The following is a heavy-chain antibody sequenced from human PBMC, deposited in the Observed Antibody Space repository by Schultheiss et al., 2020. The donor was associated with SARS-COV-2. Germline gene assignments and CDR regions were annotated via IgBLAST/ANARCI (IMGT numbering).Heavy chain of an antibody. J-gene: IGHJ4*02. CDR2: INHSGST. CDR1: GGSFSGYY. Sequence: SQTLSLTCAVYGGSFSGYYWSWIRQPPGKGLEWIGEINHSGSTNYNPSLKSRVTISVDTSKNQFSLKLSSVTAADTAVYYCARAGHDFDYWGQGTLVTVSS. CDR3: ARAGHDFDY. V-gene: IGHV4-34*01. D-gene: IGHD1-14*01.